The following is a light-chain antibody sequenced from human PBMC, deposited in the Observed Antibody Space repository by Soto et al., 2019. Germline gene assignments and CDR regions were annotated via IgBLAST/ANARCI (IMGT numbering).Light chain of an antibody. J-gene: IGKJ5*01. CDR2: DAS. CDR1: QSVSSN. V-gene: IGKV3-11*01. Sequence: EIVMTQSPATLSVSPGERATLSCRASQSVSSNHLAWYQQKPGQAPRLLIYDASNRATGIPARFSGSGSGTDFTLTISSLEPEDFAVYYCQQRSNWPTFGQGTRLEIK. CDR3: QQRSNWPT.